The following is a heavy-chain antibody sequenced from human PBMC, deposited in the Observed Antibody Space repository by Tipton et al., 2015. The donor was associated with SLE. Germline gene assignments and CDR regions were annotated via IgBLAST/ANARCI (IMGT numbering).Heavy chain of an antibody. V-gene: IGHV3-66*02. CDR3: AKGSRGYFDWLGAFDI. J-gene: IGHJ3*02. CDR2: IYSGGST. D-gene: IGHD3-9*01. Sequence: SLRLSCAASGFAVSSNYMSWVRQAPGKGLEWVSVIYSGGSTYYADSVKGRFTISRDNSKNTLYLQMNSLRAEDTAVYYCAKGSRGYFDWLGAFDIWGQGTMVTVSS. CDR1: GFAVSSNY.